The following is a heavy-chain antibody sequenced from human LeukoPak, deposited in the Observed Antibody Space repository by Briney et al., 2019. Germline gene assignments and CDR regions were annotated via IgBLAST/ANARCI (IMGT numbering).Heavy chain of an antibody. Sequence: KVSCKASGYTFTSYYMHWVRQAPGQGLEWMGIINPSGGSTSYAQKFQGRVTMTRDTSTSTVYMELSSLRSEDTAVYYCARENTDGYYYYGMDVWGQGTTVTVSS. J-gene: IGHJ6*02. V-gene: IGHV1-46*01. D-gene: IGHD5-18*01. CDR2: INPSGGST. CDR3: ARENTDGYYYYGMDV. CDR1: GYTFTSYY.